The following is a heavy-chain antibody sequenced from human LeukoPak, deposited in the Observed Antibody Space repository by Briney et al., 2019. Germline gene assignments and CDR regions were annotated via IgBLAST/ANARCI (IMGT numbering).Heavy chain of an antibody. CDR3: ASYYASGVSAYNCYGMDV. V-gene: IGHV4-38-2*01. CDR1: GYSISSGYY. Sequence: KPSETLSLTCAVSGYSISSGYYWGWIRQPPGKGLEWIGSMSHNRGTYYNPSLKSRVTISMDTSKNQFSLRLSSVTAADTAVYYCASYYASGVSAYNCYGMDVWGKGTTVTVSS. D-gene: IGHD3-10*01. CDR2: MSHNRGT. J-gene: IGHJ6*04.